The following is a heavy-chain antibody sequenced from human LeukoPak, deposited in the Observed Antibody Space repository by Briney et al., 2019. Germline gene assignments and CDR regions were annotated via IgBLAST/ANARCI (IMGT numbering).Heavy chain of an antibody. CDR1: GYIFTTHW. CDR3: VRHDSSSPDY. CDR2: IYPGDSDT. J-gene: IGHJ4*02. D-gene: IGHD6-13*01. V-gene: IGHV5-51*01. Sequence: GASLQISCKASGYIFTTHWIGWVRQLPGKGLEWMGIIYPGDSDTRYSPSFQGHVTISADKSVSTAYLHWSSLKASDTAMYYCVRHDSSSPDYWGQGTLVTVSS.